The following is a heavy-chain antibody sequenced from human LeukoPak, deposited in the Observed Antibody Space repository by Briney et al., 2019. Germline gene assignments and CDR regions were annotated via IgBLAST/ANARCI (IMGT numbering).Heavy chain of an antibody. Sequence: QPGGSLRLSCAASGFTFSSYSMNWVRQAPGKGLEWVSYISSSSSTIYYADSVKGRFTISRDNAKNSLYLQMNSLRAEDTAVYYCARDNGDYALWYFDLWGRGTLVTVSS. CDR1: GFTFSSYS. CDR3: ARDNGDYALWYFDL. J-gene: IGHJ2*01. D-gene: IGHD4-17*01. V-gene: IGHV3-48*01. CDR2: ISSSSSTI.